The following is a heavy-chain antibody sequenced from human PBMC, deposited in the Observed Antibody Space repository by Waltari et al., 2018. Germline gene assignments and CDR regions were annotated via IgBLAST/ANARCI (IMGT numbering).Heavy chain of an antibody. CDR3: ARGGRGYFDY. D-gene: IGHD3-10*01. Sequence: QVQLQESGPGLVKPSENLSLTCTVSGGSISSYYWSWIRQPPGKGLEWIGYIYYSGSTNYNPSLKIRVTISVDTSKNQFSLKLSSVTAADTAVYYCARGGRGYFDYWGQGTLVTVSS. CDR2: IYYSGST. CDR1: GGSISSYY. V-gene: IGHV4-59*01. J-gene: IGHJ4*02.